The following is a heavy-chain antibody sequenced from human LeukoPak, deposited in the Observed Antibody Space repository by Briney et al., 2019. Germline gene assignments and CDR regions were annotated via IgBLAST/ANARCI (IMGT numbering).Heavy chain of an antibody. V-gene: IGHV1-2*02. CDR3: ARDDNYDILTGYSELDY. CDR2: INPNSGGT. J-gene: IGHJ4*02. D-gene: IGHD3-9*01. Sequence: GASVKVSCKASGYTFTGYYMHWVRQAPGQGLEWMGWINPNSGGTNYAQKFQGRVTMTRDTSISTAYMELSGLRSDDTAVYYCARDDNYDILTGYSELDYWGQGTLVTVSS. CDR1: GYTFTGYY.